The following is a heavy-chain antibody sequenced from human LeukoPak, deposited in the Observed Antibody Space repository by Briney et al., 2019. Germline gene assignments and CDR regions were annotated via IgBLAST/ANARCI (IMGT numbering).Heavy chain of an antibody. CDR2: IRYDGSNK. CDR1: GFTFSSYG. J-gene: IGHJ3*02. Sequence: QTGGSLRLSCAASGFTFSSYGMHWVRQAPGKGLEWVAFIRYDGSNKYYADSVKGRFTISRDNSKNTLYLQMNSLRAEDTAVYYCAKGGGAGALDAFDIWGQGTMVTVSS. D-gene: IGHD1-26*01. V-gene: IGHV3-30*02. CDR3: AKGGGAGALDAFDI.